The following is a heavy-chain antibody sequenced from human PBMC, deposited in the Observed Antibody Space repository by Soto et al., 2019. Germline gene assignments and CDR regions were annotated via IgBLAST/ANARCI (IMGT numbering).Heavy chain of an antibody. Sequence: ASVKVSCKASGYTFTSYGISWVRQAPGQGLEWMGWISADNGNTKYSQKFQGRVTITRDTSTSTAYMELSSLRSEDTAVYYCARDTYDFWSGYYFFDPWGQG. J-gene: IGHJ5*02. CDR2: ISADNGNT. CDR3: ARDTYDFWSGYYFFDP. CDR1: GYTFTSYG. V-gene: IGHV1-18*01. D-gene: IGHD3-3*01.